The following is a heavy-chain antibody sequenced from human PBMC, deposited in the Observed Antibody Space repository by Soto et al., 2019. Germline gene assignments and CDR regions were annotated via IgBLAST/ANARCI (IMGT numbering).Heavy chain of an antibody. CDR2: IYSGGST. V-gene: IGHV3-53*02. CDR1: GFTVSSNY. J-gene: IGHJ4*02. CDR3: LGRYYYFWSGYPH. D-gene: IGHD3-3*01. Sequence: EVQLVETGGGLIQPGGSLRLSCAASGFTVSSNYMSWVRQAPGKGLEWVSVIYSGGSTYYADSVKGRFTISRDNSKNTLYLQMNSLRAEDTAVYYCLGRYYYFWSGYPHWGQGTLVTVSS.